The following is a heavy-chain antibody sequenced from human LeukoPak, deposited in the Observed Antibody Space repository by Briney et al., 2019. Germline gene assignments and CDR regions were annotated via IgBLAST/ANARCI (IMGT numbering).Heavy chain of an antibody. CDR2: IYRTGSI. Sequence: SETLSLTCTVSGYSINSGYYWVWIRQPPGKGLEWIGSIYRTGSINYNPSLKSRVTISLDTSKNQFSLKLSSVTAADTAVYYCARDPGEYYFDYWGQGTLVTVSS. CDR1: GYSINSGYY. V-gene: IGHV4-38-2*02. CDR3: ARDPGEYYFDY. J-gene: IGHJ4*02. D-gene: IGHD4-17*01.